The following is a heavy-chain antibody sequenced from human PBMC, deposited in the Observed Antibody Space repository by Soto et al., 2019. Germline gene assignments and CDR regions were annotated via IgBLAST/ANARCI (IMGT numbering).Heavy chain of an antibody. D-gene: IGHD2-2*01. CDR3: AREVYCSSTSCYPRWFDP. V-gene: IGHV4-59*01. Sequence: SETLSLTCTVSGGSISSYYWSWIRQPPGKGLEWIGYIYYSGSTNYNPSLKSRVTISVDTSKNQFSLKLSSVTAADTAVYYCAREVYCSSTSCYPRWFDPWGQGTLVTAPQ. CDR1: GGSISSYY. J-gene: IGHJ5*02. CDR2: IYYSGST.